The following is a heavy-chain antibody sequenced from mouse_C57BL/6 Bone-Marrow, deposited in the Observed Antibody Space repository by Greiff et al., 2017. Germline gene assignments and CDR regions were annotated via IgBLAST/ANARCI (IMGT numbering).Heavy chain of an antibody. CDR1: GYTFTSYG. Sequence: VQLQQSGAELARPGASVKLSCKASGYTFTSYGISWVKQRTGQGLEWIGEIDPRSGNTYYNEKFKGKSTLTADKSSSTGYMELRSLTSEGSAVYFCASLDWEYAAWFAYWGQGTLVTVSA. V-gene: IGHV1-81*01. D-gene: IGHD5-1*01. CDR2: IDPRSGNT. J-gene: IGHJ3*01. CDR3: ASLDWEYAAWFAY.